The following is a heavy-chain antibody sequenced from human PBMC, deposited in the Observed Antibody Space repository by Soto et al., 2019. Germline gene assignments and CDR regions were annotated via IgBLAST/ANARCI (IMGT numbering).Heavy chain of an antibody. D-gene: IGHD6-19*01. CDR3: AREAGPDRWFDP. J-gene: IGHJ5*02. CDR1: GASISSYF. V-gene: IGHV4-4*07. Sequence: ASETLSLTCIVSGASISSYFWTWIRQPAGKGLDWIGRISTSGTTNYNPSLKSRVTMSVDTSKNSFSLNLSSVTAADTAVYYCAREAGPDRWFDPWGQGTLVTVYS. CDR2: ISTSGTT.